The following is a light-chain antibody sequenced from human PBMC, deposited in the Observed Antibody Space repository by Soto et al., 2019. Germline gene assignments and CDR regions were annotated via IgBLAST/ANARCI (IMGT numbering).Light chain of an antibody. Sequence: IKMPQYPYTLSSVVGESVPIPCQASQSISSWLAWYQQKPGKAPKLLIYDASSLESGVPSRFSASGSEIEFTLTITSLQPDDFATYHCQQYHAFPWTFGQGTKVDIK. J-gene: IGKJ1*01. V-gene: IGKV1-5*01. CDR1: QSISSW. CDR3: QQYHAFPWT. CDR2: DAS.